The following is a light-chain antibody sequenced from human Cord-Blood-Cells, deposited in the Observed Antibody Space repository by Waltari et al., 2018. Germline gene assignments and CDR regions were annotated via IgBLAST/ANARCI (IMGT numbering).Light chain of an antibody. V-gene: IGLV2-23*01. J-gene: IGLJ3*02. Sequence: QSALTQPASVSGSPGQSTTISCTGTSSEVGSSTLASWYQQHPGKAPKLMIYEGSKRPSGVSNRFSGSKSGNTASLTISGLQAEDEADYYCCSYAGSWVFGGGTKLTVL. CDR1: SSEVGSSTL. CDR2: EGS. CDR3: CSYAGSWV.